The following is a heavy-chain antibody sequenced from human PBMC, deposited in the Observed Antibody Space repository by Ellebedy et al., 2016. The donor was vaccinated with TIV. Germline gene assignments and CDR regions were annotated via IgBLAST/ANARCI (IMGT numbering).Heavy chain of an antibody. J-gene: IGHJ4*02. CDR2: ASYDESSK. D-gene: IGHD3-10*01. CDR1: GFSITYYA. Sequence: GESLKISCGASGFSITYYAMHWVRQAPGKGLEWVAVASYDESSKFYADSVKGRFTIFKDNSKNTLFLQMNSLKTEDTAVYYCTRGDSITMVRGVIPFDYWGQGTLVTVSS. CDR3: TRGDSITMVRGVIPFDY. V-gene: IGHV3-30*04.